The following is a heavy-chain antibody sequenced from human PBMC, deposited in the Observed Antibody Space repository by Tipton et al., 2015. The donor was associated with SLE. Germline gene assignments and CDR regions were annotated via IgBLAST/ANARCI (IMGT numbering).Heavy chain of an antibody. CDR3: VRGPWAYYYYMDV. J-gene: IGHJ6*03. Sequence: TLFLTCTVSGGSITSSSYFWGWIRQSPGKGLEWIGNINTGGGTYRNPSLMSRVTISVDTSKTQFSLIVTSVTAADTAVYYCVRGPWAYYYYMDVWGKGTKVTVS. CDR1: GGSITSSSYF. CDR2: INTGGGT. V-gene: IGHV4-39*07. D-gene: IGHD7-27*01.